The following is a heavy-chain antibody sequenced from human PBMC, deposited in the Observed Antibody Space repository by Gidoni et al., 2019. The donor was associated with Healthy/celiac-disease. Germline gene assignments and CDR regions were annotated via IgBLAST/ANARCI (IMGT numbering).Heavy chain of an antibody. CDR2: ISSSSSYI. J-gene: IGHJ3*02. Sequence: EVQLVESGVGLVKPGGSLILSCAASGFTFSRYSMTWVRQAPGTGLEWVSSISSSSSYIYYADSVKGRFTISRDNAKNSLYLQMNSLRAEDTAVYYCARDNSAADDSDAFDIWGQGTMVTVSS. D-gene: IGHD6-13*01. CDR1: GFTFSRYS. V-gene: IGHV3-21*01. CDR3: ARDNSAADDSDAFDI.